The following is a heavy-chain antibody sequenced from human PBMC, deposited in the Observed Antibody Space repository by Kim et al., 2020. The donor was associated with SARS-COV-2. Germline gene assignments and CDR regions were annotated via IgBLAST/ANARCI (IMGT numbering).Heavy chain of an antibody. CDR1: GGSISSYY. Sequence: SETLSLTCTVSGGSISSYYWSWIRQPPGKGLEWIGYIYYSGSTNYNPSLKSRVTISVDTSKNQFSLKLTSVTAADTAVYYCAKGCSGGSCYHYWGQGTLVTVSS. D-gene: IGHD2-15*01. J-gene: IGHJ4*02. CDR2: IYYSGST. CDR3: AKGCSGGSCYHY. V-gene: IGHV4-59*01.